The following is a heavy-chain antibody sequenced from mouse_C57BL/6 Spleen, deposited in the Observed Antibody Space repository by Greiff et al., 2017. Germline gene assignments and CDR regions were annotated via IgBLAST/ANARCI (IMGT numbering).Heavy chain of an antibody. J-gene: IGHJ1*03. V-gene: IGHV1-50*01. CDR1: GYTFTSYW. D-gene: IGHD1-1*01. CDR3: ASRITTVVDWYFDV. Sequence: QVQLQQPGAELVKPGASVKLSCKASGYTFTSYWMQWVKQRPGQGLEWIGEIDPSDSYTNYNQKFKGKATLTVDTASSTAYMQLSSLTSEDSAVYYGASRITTVVDWYFDVWGTGTTVTVSS. CDR2: IDPSDSYT.